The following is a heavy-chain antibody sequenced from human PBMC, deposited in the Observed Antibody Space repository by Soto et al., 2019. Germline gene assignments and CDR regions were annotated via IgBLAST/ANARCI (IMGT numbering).Heavy chain of an antibody. CDR2: INPSGGST. CDR1: GYTFTSYY. Sequence: GASVKVSCKASGYTFTSYYMHWVRQAPGQGLEWMGIINPSGGSTGYAQKFQGRVTMTRDTSTSTVYMELSSLRSEDTAVYYCARDREWLEHDDAFDIWSQGTMVTVSS. D-gene: IGHD1-1*01. J-gene: IGHJ3*02. CDR3: ARDREWLEHDDAFDI. V-gene: IGHV1-46*03.